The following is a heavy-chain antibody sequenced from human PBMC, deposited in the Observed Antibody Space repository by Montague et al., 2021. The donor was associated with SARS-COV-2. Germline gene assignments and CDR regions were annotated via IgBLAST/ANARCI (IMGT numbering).Heavy chain of an antibody. CDR1: GDSVSSNIAT. Sequence: CAISGDSVSSNIATWNWIRQAPSRGLEWLGRTYYRSKWYNDYAESVKSRITIDPDTSKHQFSLHLNSVTPEDTAVYYCARIPVGSKYYFDFWGQGTLVTVPS. CDR3: ARIPVGSKYYFDF. D-gene: IGHD2-2*01. J-gene: IGHJ4*02. CDR2: TYYRSKWYN. V-gene: IGHV6-1*01.